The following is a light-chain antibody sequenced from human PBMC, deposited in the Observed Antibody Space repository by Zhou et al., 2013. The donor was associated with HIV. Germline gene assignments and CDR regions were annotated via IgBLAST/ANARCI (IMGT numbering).Light chain of an antibody. CDR2: GAS. Sequence: DIQMTQSPSSVSASVGDRVTISCRASQGIRTSLAWYQQRPGKTPKLLIYGASTLNGGVPSRFSGSGSGTDFTLTITSLQPEDFATYFCQHANFPPTFGQGTKVEI. CDR1: QGIRTS. V-gene: IGKV1-12*01. J-gene: IGKJ1*01. CDR3: QHANFPPT.